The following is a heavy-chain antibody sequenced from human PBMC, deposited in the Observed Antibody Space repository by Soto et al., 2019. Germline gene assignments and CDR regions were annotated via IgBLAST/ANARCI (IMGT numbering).Heavy chain of an antibody. D-gene: IGHD1-7*01. V-gene: IGHV1-24*01. CDR1: GYTLTELS. CDR2: FDPEDSET. Sequence: ASVKVSCKVSGYTLTELSMHWVRQAPGKGLEWMGSFDPEDSETIYTQKFQGRVTLTGDTSTDTAYMELTSLRSEDTAVYYCTTSLELPLGVDVWGQGTSVTAP. CDR3: TTSLELPLGVDV. J-gene: IGHJ6*02.